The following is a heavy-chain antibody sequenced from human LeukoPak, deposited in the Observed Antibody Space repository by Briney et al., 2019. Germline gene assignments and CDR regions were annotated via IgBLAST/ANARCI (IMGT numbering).Heavy chain of an antibody. V-gene: IGHV3-15*01. D-gene: IGHD6-19*01. CDR1: GFTFGDYA. CDR3: TTYSSGWNLIFDY. J-gene: IGHJ4*02. CDR2: VKSKTDGGTT. Sequence: GGSLRLSCTASGFTFGDYAMTWVRQAPGKGLEWVGRVKSKTDGGTTDYAAPVKGRFTISRDDSKNTLYLQMNSLKTEDTAVYYCTTYSSGWNLIFDYWGQGTLVTVSS.